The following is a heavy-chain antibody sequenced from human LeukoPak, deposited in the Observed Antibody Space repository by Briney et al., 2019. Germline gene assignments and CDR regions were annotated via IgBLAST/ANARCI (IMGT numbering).Heavy chain of an antibody. CDR2: IKQDGSEK. D-gene: IGHD6-13*01. J-gene: IGHJ6*02. V-gene: IGHV3-7*03. CDR1: GFTFSNYP. CDR3: ARGIAAAHLGPHYYYYGMDV. Sequence: GGSLRLSCAAFGFTFSNYPMNWVRQAPGKGLEWVANIKQDGSEKYYVDSVKGRFTISRDNAKNSLYLQMNSLRAEDTAVYYCARGIAAAHLGPHYYYYGMDVWGQGTTVTVSS.